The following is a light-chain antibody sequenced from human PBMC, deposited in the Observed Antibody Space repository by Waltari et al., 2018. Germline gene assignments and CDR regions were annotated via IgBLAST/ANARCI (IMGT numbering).Light chain of an antibody. CDR3: SAWDDSINGWV. CDR2: GND. CDR1: YSNIGNYS. J-gene: IGLJ3*02. Sequence: SVLTQPPSASGTPGQRVTLPCPGTYSNIGNYSLNWYQQVSGTAPKLFMFGNDRRPSGVPGRFSGSKSGTSASLAIGGLHSDDEADYYCSAWDDSINGWVFGGGTKLTVL. V-gene: IGLV1-44*01.